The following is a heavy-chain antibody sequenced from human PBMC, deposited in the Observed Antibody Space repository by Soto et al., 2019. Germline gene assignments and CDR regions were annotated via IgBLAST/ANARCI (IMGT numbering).Heavy chain of an antibody. V-gene: IGHV3-49*03. CDR3: TREPIAARFEYYFDS. CDR1: GFTFGDYA. Sequence: GGSLRLSCTASGFTFGDYAMSWFRQAPGKGLEWVSFIRSKAYGGRTDYAASVKGRFTISRDDSKSIAYLQMNSLKTEDTAVYYCTREPIAARFEYYFDSWGQGTLVTVSS. CDR2: IRSKAYGGRT. D-gene: IGHD6-6*01. J-gene: IGHJ4*02.